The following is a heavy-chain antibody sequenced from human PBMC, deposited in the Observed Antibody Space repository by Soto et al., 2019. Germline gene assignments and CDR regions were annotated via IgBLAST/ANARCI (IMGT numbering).Heavy chain of an antibody. CDR1: GYTFNTYF. CDR2: ISPHNGNT. V-gene: IGHV1-18*01. Sequence: HVQLVQSGGELKKPGASVKVSCNTSGYTFNTYFITWARQAPGQGLEWMGWISPHNGNTNYAQKFQGRVTMTADTITTTAYMELRNLRIDDTAVYYCARDTGNSFDYWGQGTPVSVSS. J-gene: IGHJ4*02. CDR3: ARDTGNSFDY.